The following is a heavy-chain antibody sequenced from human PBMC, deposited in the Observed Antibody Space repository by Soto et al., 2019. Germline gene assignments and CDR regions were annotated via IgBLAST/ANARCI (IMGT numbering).Heavy chain of an antibody. CDR1: GGSISSSNW. V-gene: IGHV4-4*02. Sequence: QVQLQESGPGLVKPSGTLSLTCAVSGGSISSSNWWSWVRQPPGKGLEWIGEIYHSGSTNYNPSRKSRVTXXMXKXXNQFSLKLNSVTAADTAVYYCASNQDFYDSSGYYYWGQGTLVTVSS. CDR2: IYHSGST. J-gene: IGHJ4*02. D-gene: IGHD3-22*01. CDR3: ASNQDFYDSSGYYY.